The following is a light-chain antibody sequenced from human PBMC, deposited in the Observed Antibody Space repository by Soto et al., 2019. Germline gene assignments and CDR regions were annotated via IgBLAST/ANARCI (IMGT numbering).Light chain of an antibody. CDR2: DVS. Sequence: QPNPFFCSPGLTITVSCPGTSSHVNGYNYVSWYQQHTGKAPKLMIYDVSNRPSGVSNRFSGSKSGKTASLTISVLLAEAQCDYYCSSYTSSSTPPYVFGTGTKVTVL. CDR1: SSHVNGYNY. J-gene: IGLJ1*01. CDR3: SSYTSSSTPPYV. V-gene: IGLV2-14*01.